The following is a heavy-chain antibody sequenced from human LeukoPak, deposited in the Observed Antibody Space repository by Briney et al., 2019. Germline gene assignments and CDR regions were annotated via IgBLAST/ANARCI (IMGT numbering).Heavy chain of an antibody. CDR2: IYYSGST. Sequence: SQTLSLTCTVSGGSISSGGYYWSWIRQHPGKGLEWIGYIYYSGSTYYNPSLKSRVTISVDTSKNQFSLKLSSVTAADTAVYYCARLAISGWYRQLRIVDYWGQGTLVTVSS. J-gene: IGHJ4*02. CDR1: GGSISSGGYY. CDR3: ARLAISGWYRQLRIVDY. V-gene: IGHV4-31*03. D-gene: IGHD6-19*01.